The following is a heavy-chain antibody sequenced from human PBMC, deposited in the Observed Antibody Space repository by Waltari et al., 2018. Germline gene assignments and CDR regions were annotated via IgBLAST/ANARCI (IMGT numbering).Heavy chain of an antibody. CDR1: GFTFSSYA. J-gene: IGHJ4*02. D-gene: IGHD6-6*01. Sequence: EVQLLESGGGLVQPGGSLRLSCAASGFTFSSYAMSWVRQAPGKGLQWVSVVSATGFPPYYARSVEGRSIISRDNSKNTVYLQINSLRADDSALYYCARDRVEYSSSSYDFWGQGTLVTVSS. CDR2: VSATGFPP. CDR3: ARDRVEYSSSSYDF. V-gene: IGHV3-23*01.